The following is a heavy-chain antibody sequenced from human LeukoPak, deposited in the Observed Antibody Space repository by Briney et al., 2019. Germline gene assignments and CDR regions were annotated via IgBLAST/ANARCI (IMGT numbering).Heavy chain of an antibody. D-gene: IGHD6-13*01. CDR3: AADSSGYSSSWYAFDI. Sequence: SVKVSCKASGFTFTSSAMQWVRQARGQRLEWIGWIVVGSGNTNYAQKFQERVTITRDMSTSTAYMELSSLRSEDTAVYYCAADSSGYSSSWYAFDIWGQGTMVTVSS. CDR2: IVVGSGNT. CDR1: GFTFTSSA. V-gene: IGHV1-58*02. J-gene: IGHJ3*02.